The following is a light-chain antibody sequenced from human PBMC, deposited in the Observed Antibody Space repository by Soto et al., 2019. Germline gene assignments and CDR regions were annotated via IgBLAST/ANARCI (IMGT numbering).Light chain of an antibody. V-gene: IGLV6-57*02. J-gene: IGLJ2*01. CDR2: EDN. CDR1: SGSIASNY. Sequence: NFMLTQPHSVSESPGKTVTISCTGSSGSIASNYVQWYRQRPGSAPTTVIYEDNRRPSGVPDRFSGSIDSSSNSASLTISGLKTEDEADYYCQSYDTNIVVFGGGTKRTVL. CDR3: QSYDTNIVV.